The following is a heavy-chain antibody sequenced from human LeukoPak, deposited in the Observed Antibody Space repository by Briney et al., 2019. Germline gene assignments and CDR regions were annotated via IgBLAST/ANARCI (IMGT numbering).Heavy chain of an antibody. D-gene: IGHD1-1*01. CDR3: ARGGVRTTGTTSDGFDY. J-gene: IGHJ4*02. CDR2: MNPNSGNT. CDR1: GYTFTSYG. V-gene: IGHV1-8*02. Sequence: ASVKVSCKASGYTFTSYGISWVRQATGQGLEWMGWMNPNSGNTGYAQKFQGRVTMTRNTSISTAYMELSSLRSEDTAVYYCARGGVRTTGTTSDGFDYWGQGTLVTVSS.